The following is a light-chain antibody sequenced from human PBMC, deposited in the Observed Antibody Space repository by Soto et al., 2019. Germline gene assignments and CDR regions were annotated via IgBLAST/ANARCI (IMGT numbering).Light chain of an antibody. CDR3: QQYGSSPRT. CDR2: AAS. CDR1: QSVSSN. Sequence: ILMAQSPATLSVSPGERATLSCRASQSVSSNLAWYQQKPGQAPRLLIYAASTRATGIPARFSGSGSGTDFTLTISRLEPEDFAVYYCQQYGSSPRTFGQGTKVDIK. V-gene: IGKV3-15*01. J-gene: IGKJ1*01.